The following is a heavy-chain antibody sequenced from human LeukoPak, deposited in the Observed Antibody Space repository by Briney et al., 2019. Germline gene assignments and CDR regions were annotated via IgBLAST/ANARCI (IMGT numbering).Heavy chain of an antibody. J-gene: IGHJ2*01. Sequence: GGSLRLSCAASGFTVSSNYMSWVRQAPGKGLEWVSVIYSGGSTYYADSVKGRFTISRDNSKNTLYLQMDSLRAEDTAVYYCARDRAAVAYWYFDLWGRGTLVTVSS. CDR3: ARDRAAVAYWYFDL. V-gene: IGHV3-53*01. D-gene: IGHD6-19*01. CDR2: IYSGGST. CDR1: GFTVSSNY.